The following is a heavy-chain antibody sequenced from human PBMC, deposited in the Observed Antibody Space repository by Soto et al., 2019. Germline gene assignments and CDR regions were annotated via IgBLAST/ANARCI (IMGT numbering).Heavy chain of an antibody. V-gene: IGHV3-21*01. CDR3: VRGGRGYTKDDVFDV. Sequence: EVQLVESGGGLVKPGGSLRLSCVDSGFTLSSYSMNWVRQAPGKGLEWVSSISVHSSPIFYADSVRGRFTISRDNAKNSLYLQMNSLRAGDTAMYYCVRGGRGYTKDDVFDVWGQGTMVTVSS. CDR1: GFTLSSYS. CDR2: ISVHSSPI. D-gene: IGHD2-2*02. J-gene: IGHJ3*01.